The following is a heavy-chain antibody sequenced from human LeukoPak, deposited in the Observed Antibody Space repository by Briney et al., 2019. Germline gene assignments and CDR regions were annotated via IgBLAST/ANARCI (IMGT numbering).Heavy chain of an antibody. D-gene: IGHD3-22*01. CDR2: ITSGVGIT. CDR1: GFTFSNYG. V-gene: IGHV3-23*01. Sequence: GRSLRLSCAASGFTFSNYGMNWVRQDPGKGLEWVSIITSGVGITYYADSVKGRFTISRDNAKNSLYLQMNSLRAEDTAVYFCARGSGYYDRVLDYWGQGTLVTVSS. J-gene: IGHJ4*02. CDR3: ARGSGYYDRVLDY.